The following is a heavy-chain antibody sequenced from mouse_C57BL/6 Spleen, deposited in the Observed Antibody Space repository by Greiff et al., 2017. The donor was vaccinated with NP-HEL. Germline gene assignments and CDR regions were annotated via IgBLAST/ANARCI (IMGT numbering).Heavy chain of an antibody. J-gene: IGHJ2*01. Sequence: EVKLVESGGDLVKPGGSLKLSCAASGFTFSSYGMSWVRQTPDKRLEWVATISSGGSYTYYPDSVKGRFTISRDNAKNTLYLQMSSLKSEDTAMYYCARRGTTVVADFDYWGQGTTHTVSS. CDR3: ARRGTTVVADFDY. CDR1: GFTFSSYG. V-gene: IGHV5-6*01. D-gene: IGHD1-1*01. CDR2: ISSGGSYT.